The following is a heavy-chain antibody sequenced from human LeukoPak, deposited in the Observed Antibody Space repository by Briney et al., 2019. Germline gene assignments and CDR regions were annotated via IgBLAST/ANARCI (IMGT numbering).Heavy chain of an antibody. CDR1: GFTFSSYG. D-gene: IGHD6-13*01. V-gene: IGHV3-30*02. CDR3: AKDLSSWVYNWFDP. Sequence: PGGSLRLSCAASGFTFSSYGMHWVRQAPGKGLEWVAFIRYDGSNKYYADSVKGRFTISRDNSKNTLYLQMNSLRAEDTAVYYCAKDLSSWVYNWFDPRGQGTLVTVSS. J-gene: IGHJ5*02. CDR2: IRYDGSNK.